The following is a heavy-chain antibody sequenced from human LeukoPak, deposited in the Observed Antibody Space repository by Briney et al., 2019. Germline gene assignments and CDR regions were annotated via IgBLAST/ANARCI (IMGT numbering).Heavy chain of an antibody. Sequence: GGSLRLSCAASGFTFSSYEMNWVRQAPGKGLEWVSYISSSGSTIYYADSVEGRFTISRDNAKNSLYLQMNSLRAEDTAVYYCARWLYGSGSHWGQGTLVTVSS. CDR2: ISSSGSTI. CDR3: ARWLYGSGSH. CDR1: GFTFSSYE. D-gene: IGHD3-10*01. J-gene: IGHJ4*02. V-gene: IGHV3-48*03.